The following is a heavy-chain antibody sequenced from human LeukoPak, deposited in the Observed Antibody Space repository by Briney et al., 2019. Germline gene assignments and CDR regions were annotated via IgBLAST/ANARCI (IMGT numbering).Heavy chain of an antibody. CDR1: GDSISTYY. D-gene: IGHD5-12*01. V-gene: IGHV4-59*01. Sequence: SETLSLTCTVSGDSISTYYWSWIRQPPGKGLEWIGYIYYRVTSDYNPSLKSRVTISVDTSKNQFSLKLSSVTAADAAVYYCARETGYSGYDSYYMDVWGKGTTVTVSS. CDR2: IYYRVTS. J-gene: IGHJ6*03. CDR3: ARETGYSGYDSYYMDV.